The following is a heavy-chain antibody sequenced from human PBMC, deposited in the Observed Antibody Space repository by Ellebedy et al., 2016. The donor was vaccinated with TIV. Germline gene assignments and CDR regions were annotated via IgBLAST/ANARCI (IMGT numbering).Heavy chain of an antibody. D-gene: IGHD3-3*01. CDR3: ARDRVLSDYYYYGMDV. CDR1: GFTFSSYS. J-gene: IGHJ6*02. V-gene: IGHV3-21*01. CDR2: ISSSSSYI. Sequence: GGSLRLSCAASGFTFSSYSMNWVRQAPGKGLEWVSSISSSSSYIYYADSVKGRFTISRDNAKNSLYLQMNSLRAEDTAVYYCARDRVLSDYYYYGMDVWGQGTTVTVSS.